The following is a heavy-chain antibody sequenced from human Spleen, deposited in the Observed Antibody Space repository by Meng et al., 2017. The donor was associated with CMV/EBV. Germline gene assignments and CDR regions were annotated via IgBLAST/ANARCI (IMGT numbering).Heavy chain of an antibody. V-gene: IGHV1-18*01. CDR3: ARDQVARIAARVYYYYGMDV. CDR2: ISAYNGNT. Sequence: ASVKVSCKASGYTFNRYSISWVRQAPGQGLEWMGWISAYNGNTNYAQKLQGRVTMTTDTSTSTAYMELRSLRSDDTAVYYWARDQVARIAARVYYYYGMDVWGQGTTVTVSS. D-gene: IGHD6-6*01. J-gene: IGHJ6*02. CDR1: GYTFNRYS.